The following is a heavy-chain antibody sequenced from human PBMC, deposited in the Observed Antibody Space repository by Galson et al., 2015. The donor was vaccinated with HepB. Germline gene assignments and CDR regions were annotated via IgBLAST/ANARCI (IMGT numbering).Heavy chain of an antibody. D-gene: IGHD3-22*01. CDR1: GGSFSGFY. Sequence: SETLSLTCAVHGGSFSGFYWSWVRQPPGRELEWIGEISHRGSTNYNPSLKSRVTISVDTSKSQFSLKLSSVTAADTAVYYCARAHYYNSSVAYGIAYWGQGTLVTVSS. V-gene: IGHV4-34*01. J-gene: IGHJ4*02. CDR3: ARAHYYNSSVAYGIAY. CDR2: ISHRGST.